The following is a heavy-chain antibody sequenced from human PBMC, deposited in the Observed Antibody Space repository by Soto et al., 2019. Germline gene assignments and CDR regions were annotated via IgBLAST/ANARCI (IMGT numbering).Heavy chain of an antibody. J-gene: IGHJ6*02. CDR1: GFTFSSYW. CDR3: ARDWGGYYYGMDV. CDR2: IKQDGSEK. D-gene: IGHD3-16*01. V-gene: IGHV3-7*01. Sequence: SGGSLRLSCAASGFTFSSYWMSWVRQAPGKGLEWVANIKQDGSEKYYVDSVKGRFTISRDNAKNSLYLQMNSLRAEDTAVYYCARDWGGYYYGMDVWGQGTTVTVSS.